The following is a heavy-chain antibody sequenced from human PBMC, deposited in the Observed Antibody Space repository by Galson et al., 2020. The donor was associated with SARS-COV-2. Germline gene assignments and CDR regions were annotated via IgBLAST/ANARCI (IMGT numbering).Heavy chain of an antibody. Sequence: GGSLRLSCAASGFTVSSNYMSWVRQAPGKGLEWVSVIYSGGSTYYADSVKGRFTISRDNSKNTLYLQMNSLRAEDTAVYYCAGLIAAAGTDYYYYYGMDVWGHGTTVTVSS. CDR2: IYSGGST. D-gene: IGHD6-13*01. CDR1: GFTVSSNY. V-gene: IGHV3-53*01. CDR3: AGLIAAAGTDYYYYYGMDV. J-gene: IGHJ6*02.